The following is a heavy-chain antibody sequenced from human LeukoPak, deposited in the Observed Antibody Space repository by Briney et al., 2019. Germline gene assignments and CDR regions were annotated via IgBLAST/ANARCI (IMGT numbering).Heavy chain of an antibody. Sequence: GASVKVSCKASGYTFTSYDINWVRHATGQGLEWMGWMSPNSGDTGYAQKFQGRVTMTRDTSISTAFMELTSLRSEDMAVYYCVRGPPNWGFDFWGQGALVTVSS. V-gene: IGHV1-8*01. CDR2: MSPNSGDT. J-gene: IGHJ4*02. D-gene: IGHD7-27*01. CDR1: GYTFTSYD. CDR3: VRGPPNWGFDF.